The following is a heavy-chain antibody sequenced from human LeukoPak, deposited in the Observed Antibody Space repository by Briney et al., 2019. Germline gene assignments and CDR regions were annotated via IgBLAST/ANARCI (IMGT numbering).Heavy chain of an antibody. J-gene: IGHJ5*02. D-gene: IGHD5-24*01. CDR1: GYTFTSNY. V-gene: IGHV1-46*01. CDR3: ARDNSVRDEAWWFNP. Sequence: GASVKVSCKAFGYTFTSNYTHWVRQAPGQGPEWMGVISPSGGSTTYAQKFQGRVTLTRDMSTCTDYLELSSLRSEDTAVYYCARDNSVRDEAWWFNPWGQGTLVTVSS. CDR2: ISPSGGST.